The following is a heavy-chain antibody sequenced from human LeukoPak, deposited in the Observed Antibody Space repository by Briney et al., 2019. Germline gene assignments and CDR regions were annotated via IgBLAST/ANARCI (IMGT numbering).Heavy chain of an antibody. CDR3: ARLAVVPAAMSPDY. V-gene: IGHV1-69*13. CDR1: GGTFSSYA. J-gene: IGHJ4*02. CDR2: IIPIFGTT. D-gene: IGHD2-2*01. Sequence: ASVKVSCKASGGTFSSYAISWVRQAPGQGLEWMGGIIPIFGTTHYAQKFQGGVSITVDDSTTTVYMQLSGLRSDDTAVYFCARLAVVPAAMSPDYWGQGTLVSASS.